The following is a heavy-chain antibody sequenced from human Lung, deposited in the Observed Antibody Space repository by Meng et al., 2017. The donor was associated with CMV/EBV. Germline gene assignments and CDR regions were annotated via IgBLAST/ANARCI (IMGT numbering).Heavy chain of an antibody. D-gene: IGHD3-3*01. Sequence: GESXKISCVASGFMFSSYSLHWVRQAPGKGLEWVAVTSYDGSKKEYANSVKGRFTVSRDNSKNTLYLQMNTLRADDTAVYYCARADYANYGFWSGFPAFWXQRTRVTVSS. CDR3: ARADYANYGFWSGFPAF. CDR2: TSYDGSKK. J-gene: IGHJ4*02. CDR1: GFMFSSYS. V-gene: IGHV3-30*04.